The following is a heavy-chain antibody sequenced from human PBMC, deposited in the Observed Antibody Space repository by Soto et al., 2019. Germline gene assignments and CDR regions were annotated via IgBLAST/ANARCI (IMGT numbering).Heavy chain of an antibody. Sequence: EVQLLESGGGLVQPGGSLRLSCAASGFAFSSYVMSWVRQAPGKGLEWVSSISGSTSGTYYADAVKGRFTISRDNSNNTLYLHMNSLRAEDTAVYYGAKDRGFIDPFDYWGQGALVTVSS. CDR2: ISGSTSGT. CDR3: AKDRGFIDPFDY. CDR1: GFAFSSYV. J-gene: IGHJ4*02. V-gene: IGHV3-23*01. D-gene: IGHD3-16*02.